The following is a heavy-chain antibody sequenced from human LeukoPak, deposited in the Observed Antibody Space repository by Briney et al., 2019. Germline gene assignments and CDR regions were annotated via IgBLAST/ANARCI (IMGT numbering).Heavy chain of an antibody. CDR1: GFSISSSNW. CDR3: AKKPNSLYYFDY. J-gene: IGHJ4*02. D-gene: IGHD4-23*01. Sequence: SSETLSLTYVVSGFSISSSNWWGWIRQPPGRGLEWIGYVYYSGAIYYNPSLKSRVTMSVDTSKNQVSLELSSVTAVDTAVYYCAKKPNSLYYFDYWGQGTLVTVSS. CDR2: VYYSGAI. V-gene: IGHV4-28*05.